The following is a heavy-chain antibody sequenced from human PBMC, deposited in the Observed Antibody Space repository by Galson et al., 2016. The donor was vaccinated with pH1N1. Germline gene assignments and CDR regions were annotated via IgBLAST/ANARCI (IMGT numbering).Heavy chain of an antibody. V-gene: IGHV3-23*01. CDR2: IRGGGSGT. D-gene: IGHD3-16*01. J-gene: IGHJ3*02. Sequence: SLRLSCAASGFSFNQYAMSCGRQAPGKGLEWVAYIRGGGSGTNYVDPVKGRFTISRANSKNTLFLQINSMTAEDTAIYYCAKCHESYGNDAFDIWGQGTMVTVSS. CDR1: GFSFNQYA. CDR3: AKCHESYGNDAFDI.